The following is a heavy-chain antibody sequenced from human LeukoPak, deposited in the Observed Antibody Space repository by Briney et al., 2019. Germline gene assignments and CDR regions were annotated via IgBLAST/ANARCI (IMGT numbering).Heavy chain of an antibody. CDR1: GGSIRSSAYY. Sequence: PSETLSLTCTVSGGSIRSSAYYWGWIRQSPEKGLEWVGSIYYSGSTYYNPSLKGRVTMSVDMSQNQFSLKLSSVAAADTAVYYCALSLIVVAFDAFDIWGQGAIVTVSS. CDR3: ALSLIVVAFDAFDI. D-gene: IGHD3-22*01. CDR2: IYYSGST. V-gene: IGHV4-39*01. J-gene: IGHJ3*02.